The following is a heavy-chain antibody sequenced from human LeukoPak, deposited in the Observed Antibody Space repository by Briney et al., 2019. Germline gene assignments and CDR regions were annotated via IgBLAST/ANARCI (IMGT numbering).Heavy chain of an antibody. Sequence: PSGTLSLTCAVYGGSFSGYYWSWIRQPPGKGLEWIGEINHSGSTNYNPSLKSRVTISVDTSKNQFSLKLSSVTAADTAVYYCARLAWIQLWLPYYFDYWGQGTLVTVSS. V-gene: IGHV4-34*01. CDR1: GGSFSGYY. D-gene: IGHD5-18*01. CDR2: INHSGST. CDR3: ARLAWIQLWLPYYFDY. J-gene: IGHJ4*02.